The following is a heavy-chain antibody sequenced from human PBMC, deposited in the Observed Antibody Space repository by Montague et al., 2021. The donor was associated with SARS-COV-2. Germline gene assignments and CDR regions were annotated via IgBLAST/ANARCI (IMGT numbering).Heavy chain of an antibody. J-gene: IGHJ4*02. V-gene: IGHV4-34*01. CDR3: ARGARQGYGFRLGSFDY. CDR1: GGSFSGYY. CDR2: INHSGST. D-gene: IGHD3-10*01. Sequence: SETLSLTCAVYGGSFSGYYWTWIRQPPGKGLEWIGEINHSGSTNNNLSLKSRVTMSVDTSKNQFSLKLSSVTAADTAVYYCARGARQGYGFRLGSFDYWGQGTLVTVSS.